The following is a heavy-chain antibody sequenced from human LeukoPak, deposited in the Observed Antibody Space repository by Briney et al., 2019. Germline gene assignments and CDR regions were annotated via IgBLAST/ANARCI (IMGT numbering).Heavy chain of an antibody. J-gene: IGHJ5*02. V-gene: IGHV3-21*01. CDR2: ISSSSSYI. Sequence: GGSLRLSCAAPGFTFSSYSMNWVRQAPGKGLEWVSSISSSSSYIYYADSVKGRFTISRDNAKNSLYLQMNSLRAEDTAVYYCAKNKNDGGWFDPWGQGTLVTVSS. D-gene: IGHD1-1*01. CDR3: AKNKNDGGWFDP. CDR1: GFTFSSYS.